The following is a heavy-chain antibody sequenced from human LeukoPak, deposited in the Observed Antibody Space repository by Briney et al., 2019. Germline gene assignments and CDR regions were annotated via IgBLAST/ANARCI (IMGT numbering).Heavy chain of an antibody. Sequence: TGGSLRLSYAAVGFKFSTYAMSWVRQAPGKGLEWVSGISGSGGSAFYADSVKGRFTISRDNSKNTLYLQMNSLRAEDTAVYYCAKEVFYYGSLDYWGQGTLVTVSS. CDR2: ISGSGGSA. V-gene: IGHV3-23*01. CDR1: GFKFSTYA. D-gene: IGHD3-10*01. CDR3: AKEVFYYGSLDY. J-gene: IGHJ4*02.